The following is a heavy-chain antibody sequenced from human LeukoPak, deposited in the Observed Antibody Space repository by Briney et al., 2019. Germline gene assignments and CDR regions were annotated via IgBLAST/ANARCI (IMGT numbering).Heavy chain of an antibody. J-gene: IGHJ6*02. V-gene: IGHV4-4*07. CDR3: ARGRGLGLYFYGLDV. CDR1: GDNIANYY. CDR2: VFSTGNT. Sequence: SETLSLTCSVSGDNIANYYWTWIRQPAGKGLEWIGRVFSTGNTNYNPSLKSRVAMSVDSSQNQFSLTLTSVTAADTAKYYCARGRGLGLYFYGLDVWGQGTTVTVSS. D-gene: IGHD3-16*01.